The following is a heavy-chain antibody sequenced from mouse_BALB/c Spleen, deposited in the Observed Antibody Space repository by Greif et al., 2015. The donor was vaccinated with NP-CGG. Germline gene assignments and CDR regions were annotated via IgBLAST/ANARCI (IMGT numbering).Heavy chain of an antibody. CDR1: GFTFRSYT. V-gene: IGHV5-9*03. CDR3: ARCGYLYYFDY. CDR2: ISSGGGNT. J-gene: IGHJ2*01. Sequence: EVQLVESGGGLVKPGGSLKLSCAASGFTFRSYTMSWVRQTPEKRLEWVATISSGGGNTYYPDSVKGRFTISRDNAKNNLYLQMSSLRSEDTALYYCARCGYLYYFDYWGQGTTLTVSS. D-gene: IGHD2-2*01.